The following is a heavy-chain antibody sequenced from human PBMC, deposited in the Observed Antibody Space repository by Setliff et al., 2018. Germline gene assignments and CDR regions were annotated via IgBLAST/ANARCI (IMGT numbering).Heavy chain of an antibody. CDR3: AAGLGYSGYDATKGSGWYFDY. CDR1: GGSISSGGYS. Sequence: SETLSLTCAVSGGSISSGGYSWSWIRQPPGKGLEWIGYIYHSGSTYYNPSLKSRVAISVGRSKNQFSLKLSSVTAADTAVYYCAAGLGYSGYDATKGSGWYFDYWGQGTLVTVSS. V-gene: IGHV4-30-2*01. CDR2: IYHSGST. J-gene: IGHJ4*02. D-gene: IGHD5-12*01.